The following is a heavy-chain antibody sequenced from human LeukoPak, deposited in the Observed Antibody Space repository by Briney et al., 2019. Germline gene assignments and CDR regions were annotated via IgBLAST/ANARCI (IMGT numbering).Heavy chain of an antibody. J-gene: IGHJ2*01. CDR1: GYTFTHHG. CDR2: ISCYNGDT. Sequence: ASVKVSCKASGYTFTHHGIAWIRQAPGQGLEWLGWISCYNGDTIYAQKFQGRVTLTTEKPTSTVYMELRSLTSDDTAVYYCARDPSNTSGWYQYFDAWGRGTLVSVSS. V-gene: IGHV1-18*01. D-gene: IGHD6-19*01. CDR3: ARDPSNTSGWYQYFDA.